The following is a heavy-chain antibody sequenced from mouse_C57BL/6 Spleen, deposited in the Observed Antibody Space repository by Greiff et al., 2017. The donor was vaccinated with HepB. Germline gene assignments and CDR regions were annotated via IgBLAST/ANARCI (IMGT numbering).Heavy chain of an antibody. D-gene: IGHD2-2*01. CDR2: IYPGDGDT. V-gene: IGHV1-80*01. CDR1: GYAFSSYW. Sequence: VKLLESGAELVKPGASVKISCKASGYAFSSYWMNWVKQRPGKGLEWIGQIYPGDGDTNYNGKFKGKATLTADKSSSTAYMQLSSLTSEDSAVYFCARAGLYYGYDGYFDYWGQGTTLTVSS. CDR3: ARAGLYYGYDGYFDY. J-gene: IGHJ2*01.